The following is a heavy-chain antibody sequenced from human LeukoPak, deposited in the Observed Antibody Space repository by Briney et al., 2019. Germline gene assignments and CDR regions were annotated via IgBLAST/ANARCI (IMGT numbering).Heavy chain of an antibody. D-gene: IGHD3-22*01. J-gene: IGHJ4*02. CDR3: ARALRYYYDSSGYYFDY. CDR2: ISAYNGNT. Sequence: ASVKVSCKASGGTFSSYAISWVRQAPGQGLEWMGWISAYNGNTNYAQKLQGRVTMTTDTSTSTAYMELRSLRSDDTAVYYCARALRYYYDSSGYYFDYWGQGTLVTVSS. V-gene: IGHV1-18*01. CDR1: GGTFSSYA.